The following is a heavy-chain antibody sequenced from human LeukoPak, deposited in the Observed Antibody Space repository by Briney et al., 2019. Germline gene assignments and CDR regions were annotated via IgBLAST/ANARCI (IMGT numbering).Heavy chain of an antibody. Sequence: GGSLRLSCAASGFTFNTYGIHWVRQAPGKGLEWVAVISFDGSNKYYADSVKGRFTISRDNFKNTLYLQMNSLRAEDTAVYYCARDYFDTSGYSPYWGQGTLVTVSS. CDR1: GFTFNTYG. D-gene: IGHD3-22*01. CDR2: ISFDGSNK. J-gene: IGHJ4*02. CDR3: ARDYFDTSGYSPY. V-gene: IGHV3-30*03.